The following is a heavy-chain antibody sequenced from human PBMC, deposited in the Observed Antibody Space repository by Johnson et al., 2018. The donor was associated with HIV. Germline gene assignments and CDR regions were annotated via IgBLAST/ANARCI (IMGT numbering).Heavy chain of an antibody. CDR1: GFTFSTYS. J-gene: IGHJ3*02. CDR3: ARDTVVTPPHDAFDI. D-gene: IGHD4-23*01. Sequence: QVQLVESGGGVVQPGRSLRLSCAASGFTFSTYSMHWVRQAPGKGLEWVALISYYGADKHYADSVKGRFTISRDNSKNTLYLQMNSLRAEDTAVYYCARDTVVTPPHDAFDIWGQGTMVTVSS. CDR2: ISYYGADK. V-gene: IGHV3-30*14.